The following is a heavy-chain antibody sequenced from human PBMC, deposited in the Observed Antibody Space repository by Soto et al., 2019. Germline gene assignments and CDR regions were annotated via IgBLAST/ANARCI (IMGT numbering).Heavy chain of an antibody. CDR2: IIPILGIA. CDR1: GGTFSSYT. V-gene: IGHV1-69*02. Sequence: QVQLVQSGAEVKKPGSSVKVSCKASGGTFSSYTISWVRQAPGQGLEWMGRIIPILGIANYEQKFQGRVTNTADKSTSTAYMDLRSLSSEDTAVYYCARLERWLQCDYFDYWGQGTLVTVSS. D-gene: IGHD5-12*01. CDR3: ARLERWLQCDYFDY. J-gene: IGHJ4*02.